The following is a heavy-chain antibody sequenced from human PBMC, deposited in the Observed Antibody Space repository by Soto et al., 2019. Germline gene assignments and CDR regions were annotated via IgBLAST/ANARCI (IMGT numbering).Heavy chain of an antibody. V-gene: IGHV3-23*04. J-gene: IGHJ4*02. CDR1: GFSFRDYG. CDR2: IGGSGDTT. Sequence: EVQLVESGGALVQPGGSLRLSCEASGFSFRDYGMSWVRQAPGKGLQWVAGIGGSGDTTNYADSVKGRFTISRDNSKNTLYLQMKSLTAEDAAVYYWGKEPFVTVFGLVTFWGQGTLVSVSS. D-gene: IGHD3-3*01. CDR3: GKEPFVTVFGLVTF.